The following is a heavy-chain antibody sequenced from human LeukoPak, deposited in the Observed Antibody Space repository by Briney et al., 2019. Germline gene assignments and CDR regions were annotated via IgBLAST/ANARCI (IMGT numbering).Heavy chain of an antibody. CDR2: IFHSGIA. D-gene: IGHD3-22*01. Sequence: SETLSLTCSVSNFSISTDYYWGWIRQPPGKGLEWIGNIFHSGIAYYNPSLKSRVTLSVDTSKNQFSLKLSSVTAADTPVYYCAREAYYDSSGYLGAFDIWGQGTMVTVSS. CDR3: AREAYYDSSGYLGAFDI. CDR1: NFSISTDYY. V-gene: IGHV4-38-2*02. J-gene: IGHJ3*02.